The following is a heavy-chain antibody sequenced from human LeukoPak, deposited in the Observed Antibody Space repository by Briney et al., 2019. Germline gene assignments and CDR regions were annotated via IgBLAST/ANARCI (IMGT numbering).Heavy chain of an antibody. J-gene: IGHJ4*02. D-gene: IGHD3-10*01. CDR2: MNPNSGNT. CDR1: GYTFTSYD. CDR3: ARARYYYGSGSESPYYFDY. V-gene: IGHV1-8*03. Sequence: ASVKVSCKASGYTFTSYDINWVRQATGQRLEWMGWMNPNSGNTGYAQKFQGRVTITRNTSISTAYMELSSLRSEDTAVYYCARARYYYGSGSESPYYFDYWGQGTLVTVSS.